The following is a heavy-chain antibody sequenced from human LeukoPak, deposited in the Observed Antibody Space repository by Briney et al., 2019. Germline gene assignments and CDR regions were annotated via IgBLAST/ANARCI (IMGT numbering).Heavy chain of an antibody. J-gene: IGHJ4*02. CDR1: GGSFSGYY. Sequence: PSETLSLTCAVYGGSFSGYYWSWIRQPPGKGLEWIGEINHSGSTNYNPSLKSRVTISVDTSKNQFSLKLSSVTAADTAVYYCARGSAVGPLPRSTMIVYRGSNFDYWGQGTLVTVSS. V-gene: IGHV4-34*01. D-gene: IGHD3-22*01. CDR2: INHSGST. CDR3: ARGSAVGPLPRSTMIVYRGSNFDY.